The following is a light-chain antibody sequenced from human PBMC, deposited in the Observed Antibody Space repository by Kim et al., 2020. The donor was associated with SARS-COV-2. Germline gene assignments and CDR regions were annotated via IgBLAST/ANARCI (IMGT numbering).Light chain of an antibody. Sequence: SVSQGQTVSITCSGDKLGDKYTDWYQQKPGQSPVLVIYQDDKRPSGIPERFSGSNSGDTATLTISGTQPMDEGDYYCQTWDSHTFVFGAGTKVTVL. V-gene: IGLV3-1*01. CDR1: KLGDKY. CDR2: QDD. CDR3: QTWDSHTFV. J-gene: IGLJ1*01.